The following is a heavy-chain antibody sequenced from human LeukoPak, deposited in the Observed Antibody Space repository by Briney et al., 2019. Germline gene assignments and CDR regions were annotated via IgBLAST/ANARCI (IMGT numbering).Heavy chain of an antibody. Sequence: GGSLRLSCAASGFTFSNAWMSWVRQAPGKGLEWVSAISGSGGSTYYADSVKGRFTISRDNSKNTLYLQMDSLRAEDTAVYYCAKDLGWTFDYWGQGTLVTVSS. V-gene: IGHV3-23*01. CDR1: GFTFSNAW. CDR3: AKDLGWTFDY. CDR2: ISGSGGST. D-gene: IGHD6-19*01. J-gene: IGHJ4*02.